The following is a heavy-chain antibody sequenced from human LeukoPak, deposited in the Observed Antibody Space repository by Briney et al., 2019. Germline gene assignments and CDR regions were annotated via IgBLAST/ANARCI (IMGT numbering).Heavy chain of an antibody. D-gene: IGHD6-13*01. Sequence: PSETLSLTCTVSGGSISSGGYYWSWIRQPPGKGLEWIGYIYYSGSTNYNPSLKSRVTISVDTSKNQFSLKLSSVTAADTAVYYCARNGLAAAGTFDYWGQGTLVTVSS. J-gene: IGHJ4*02. V-gene: IGHV4-61*08. CDR1: GGSISSGGYY. CDR2: IYYSGST. CDR3: ARNGLAAAGTFDY.